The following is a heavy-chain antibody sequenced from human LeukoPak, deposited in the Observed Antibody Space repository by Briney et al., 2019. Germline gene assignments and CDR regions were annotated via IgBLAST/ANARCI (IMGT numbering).Heavy chain of an antibody. CDR2: IYYSGTT. CDR1: GGSISSSGYY. Sequence: KPSQTLSLTCTVSGGSISSSGYYWSWLRRHPGKGLEWIGYIYYSGTTYYNPSLKSRVTISVDTSKNQFSLKLFSVTAADTAVYYCAREDYYDSSGYLDYWGQGTLVTVSS. D-gene: IGHD3-22*01. CDR3: AREDYYDSSGYLDY. V-gene: IGHV4-31*03. J-gene: IGHJ4*02.